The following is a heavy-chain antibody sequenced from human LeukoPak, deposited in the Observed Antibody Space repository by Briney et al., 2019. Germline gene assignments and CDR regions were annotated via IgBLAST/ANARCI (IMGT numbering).Heavy chain of an antibody. V-gene: IGHV5-51*01. J-gene: IGHJ4*02. CDR3: ARQVEGTMVRGVTNLDY. CDR1: GYSFTSYW. D-gene: IGHD3-10*01. CDR2: IYPGDSGT. Sequence: GESLKISCKGSGYSFTSYWIGWVRQMPGKGLEWMGIIYPGDSGTRYSPSFQGQVTISADKSISTAYLQWSSLKASDAAMYYCARQVEGTMVRGVTNLDYWGQGTLVTVSS.